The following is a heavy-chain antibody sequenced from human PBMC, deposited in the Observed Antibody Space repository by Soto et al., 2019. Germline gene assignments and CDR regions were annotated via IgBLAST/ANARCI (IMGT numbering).Heavy chain of an antibody. J-gene: IGHJ4*02. CDR2: INHSGST. CDR3: ARDKITCLFDY. CDR1: GGCFSGYY. D-gene: IGHD3-10*01. Sequence: PSETLSLTCAVXGGCFSGYYWTWIRQPPGTGLEWIGEINHSGSTNYNPPLKSRVTISVDTSKNQFSLKLTSVTAADTAVYYCARDKITCLFDYWGQGTLVTVSS. V-gene: IGHV4-34*01.